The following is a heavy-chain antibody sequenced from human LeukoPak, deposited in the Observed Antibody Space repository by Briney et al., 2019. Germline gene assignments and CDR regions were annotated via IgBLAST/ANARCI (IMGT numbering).Heavy chain of an antibody. Sequence: GASVKVSCKASGYTFTSYGISSVRQAPGQGLEWMGWISAYNGNTNYAQKLQGSVTMTTDTSTSTAYMELRSLRSDDTAVYYSARGREWDYYYYYMDVWGKGTTVTVSS. CDR2: ISAYNGNT. CDR1: GYTFTSYG. V-gene: IGHV1-18*01. J-gene: IGHJ6*03. CDR3: ARGREWDYYYYYMDV. D-gene: IGHD1-26*01.